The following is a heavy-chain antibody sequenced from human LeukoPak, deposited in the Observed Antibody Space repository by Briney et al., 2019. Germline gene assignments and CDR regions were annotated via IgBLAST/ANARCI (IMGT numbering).Heavy chain of an antibody. J-gene: IGHJ4*02. CDR2: ISFAGSYK. D-gene: IGHD6-19*01. CDR1: GFTFSSYG. Sequence: GGSLRLSCAASGFTFSSYGMHWVRQAPRKGVEWLAVISFAGSYKFYADSVKGRFTISRDNSKNTLFLEMNRLRAEDTAVYYCASPDAGGDSTGRPFDCWGQGTLVTVSS. CDR3: ASPDAGGDSTGRPFDC. V-gene: IGHV3-30*03.